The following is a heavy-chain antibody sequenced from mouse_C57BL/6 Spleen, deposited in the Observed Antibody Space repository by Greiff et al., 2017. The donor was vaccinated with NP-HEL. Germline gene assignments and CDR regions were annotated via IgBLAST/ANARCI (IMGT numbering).Heavy chain of an antibody. V-gene: IGHV1-82*01. D-gene: IGHD2-4*01. CDR2: IYPGDGDT. Sequence: QVQLQQSGPELVKPGASVKISCKASGYAFSSSWMNWVKQRPGKGLEWIGRIYPGDGDTNYNGKFKGKATLTADKSSSTAYMQLSSLTSEDSAVYFCARLGDYDAWYFDVWGTGTTVTVSS. CDR1: GYAFSSSW. CDR3: ARLGDYDAWYFDV. J-gene: IGHJ1*03.